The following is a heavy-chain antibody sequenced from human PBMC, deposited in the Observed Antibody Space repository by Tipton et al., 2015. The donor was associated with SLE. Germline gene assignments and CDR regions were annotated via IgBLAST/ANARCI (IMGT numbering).Heavy chain of an antibody. V-gene: IGHV4-59*11. D-gene: IGHD6-13*01. CDR3: ARDGPAGVLRQQRWYFDY. J-gene: IGHJ4*02. CDR1: GGSISSHY. Sequence: TLSLTCTVSGGSISSHYWSWIRQPPGKGLEWIGYIYYSGSTNYNPSLKSRVTISVDTSKNQFSLKLSSVTAADTAVYYCARDGPAGVLRQQRWYFDYWGQGTLVTVSS. CDR2: IYYSGST.